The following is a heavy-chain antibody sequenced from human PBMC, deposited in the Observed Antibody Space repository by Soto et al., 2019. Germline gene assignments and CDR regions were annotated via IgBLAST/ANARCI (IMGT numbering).Heavy chain of an antibody. D-gene: IGHD3-9*01. CDR2: INPNSGDT. CDR3: ARDARGTRGFDEMDI. Sequence: ASVKVSCQASGYIFTGYHIQWLRQAPGRGLEWMGWINPNSGDTEYAQNFQGRVTMTRDTSFNLVYMEMSGLMSDDTAVYYCARDARGTRGFDEMDIWGQGTTVTGSS. J-gene: IGHJ6*02. CDR1: GYIFTGYH. V-gene: IGHV1-2*02.